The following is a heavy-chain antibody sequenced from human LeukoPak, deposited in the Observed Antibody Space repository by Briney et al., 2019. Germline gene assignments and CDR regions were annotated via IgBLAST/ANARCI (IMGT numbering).Heavy chain of an antibody. CDR1: GFTFDDYA. D-gene: IGHD3-10*01. CDR3: AKDRGVHYYGSERGLYNWFDP. J-gene: IGHJ5*02. CDR2: ISGSGGST. V-gene: IGHV3-23*01. Sequence: PGGSLRLSCAASGFTFDDYAMHWVRQAPGKGLEWVSAISGSGGSTYYTDSVKGRFTISRDNSKNTLYLQMNSLRAEDTAVYYCAKDRGVHYYGSERGLYNWFDPWGQGTLVTVSS.